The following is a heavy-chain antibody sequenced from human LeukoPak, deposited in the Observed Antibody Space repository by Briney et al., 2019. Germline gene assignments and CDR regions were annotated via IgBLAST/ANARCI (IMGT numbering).Heavy chain of an antibody. CDR3: TSHVDTPMVKYWYFDL. V-gene: IGHV3-73*01. CDR2: IGSKANNYAT. D-gene: IGHD5-18*01. J-gene: IGHJ2*01. Sequence: GGSLRLSCAASGFTFSSYAMSWVRQASGIGLEWVGRIGSKANNYATIHAASLKGRFTISRDDSKNTAYLQMDSLKTEDTDVYYCTSHVDTPMVKYWYFDLWGRGTLVTVSS. CDR1: GFTFSSYA.